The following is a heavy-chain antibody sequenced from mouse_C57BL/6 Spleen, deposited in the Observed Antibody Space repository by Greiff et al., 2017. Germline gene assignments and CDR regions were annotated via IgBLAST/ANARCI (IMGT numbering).Heavy chain of an antibody. Sequence: EVKLVESGGGLVKPGGSLKLSCAASGFTFSSYAMSWVRQTPEKRLEWVATISDGGSYTYYPDNVKGRFTISRDNAKNNLYLQMSHLKSEDTAMYYGAREDYYGSPYYAMDYWGQGTSVTVSS. V-gene: IGHV5-4*01. J-gene: IGHJ4*01. D-gene: IGHD1-1*01. CDR3: AREDYYGSPYYAMDY. CDR1: GFTFSSYA. CDR2: ISDGGSYT.